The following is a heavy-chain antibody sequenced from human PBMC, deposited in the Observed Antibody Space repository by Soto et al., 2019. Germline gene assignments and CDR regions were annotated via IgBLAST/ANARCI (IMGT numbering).Heavy chain of an antibody. Sequence: EEQLLESGGDLVQPGGSLRLSCTASGFTFSNYAMTWVRQAPGKGLEWVSTVGGTGGTNYADSVKGRFTISRDNSKNTLYLQMNSLRGEDTAVYFCAKGYTGPDVWGRGTLVTVSS. J-gene: IGHJ2*01. V-gene: IGHV3-23*01. D-gene: IGHD3-16*02. CDR3: AKGYTGPDV. CDR1: GFTFSNYA. CDR2: VGGTGGT.